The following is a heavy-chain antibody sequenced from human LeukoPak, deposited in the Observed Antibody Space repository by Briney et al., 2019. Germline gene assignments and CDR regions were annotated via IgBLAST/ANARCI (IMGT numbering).Heavy chain of an antibody. CDR3: ARERITGYYYYMDV. J-gene: IGHJ6*03. CDR1: GFTFSSYE. Sequence: GGSLRLSCAASGFTFSSYEMHWVRQAPGKGLEWVSYISSGGSTLYYADSVKGRFTIPRDNAKSSLYLQMNSLRAEDTAVYYCARERITGYYYYMDVWGKGTTVTVSS. V-gene: IGHV3-48*03. D-gene: IGHD3-16*01. CDR2: ISSGGSTL.